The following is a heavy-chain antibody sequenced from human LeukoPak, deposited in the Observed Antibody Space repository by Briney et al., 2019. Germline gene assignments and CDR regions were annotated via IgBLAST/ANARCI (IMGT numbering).Heavy chain of an antibody. CDR3: ARDAYYDSSGYYNDAFDI. CDR2: IKQDGSEK. V-gene: IGHV3-7*01. J-gene: IGHJ3*02. Sequence: GGSLRLSCAASGFTFSSYWMSWVRQAPGKGLEWVANIKQDGSEKYYVDSVKGRFTISRDNAKSSLYLQMNSLRAEDTAVYYCARDAYYDSSGYYNDAFDIWGQGTMVTVSS. CDR1: GFTFSSYW. D-gene: IGHD3-22*01.